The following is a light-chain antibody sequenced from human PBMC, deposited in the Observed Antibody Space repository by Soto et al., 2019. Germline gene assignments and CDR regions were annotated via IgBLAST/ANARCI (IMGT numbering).Light chain of an antibody. Sequence: DIQMTQSPSSLSASVGDRVTITCRASQSISSYLNWYQQKPGKAPKLLIYAASSLQSGGPSRFSGSGSGTDFTLTISSLQPEDFATYYCQQSYSTPRTFGQGTRVDTK. CDR2: AAS. J-gene: IGKJ1*01. CDR3: QQSYSTPRT. CDR1: QSISSY. V-gene: IGKV1-39*01.